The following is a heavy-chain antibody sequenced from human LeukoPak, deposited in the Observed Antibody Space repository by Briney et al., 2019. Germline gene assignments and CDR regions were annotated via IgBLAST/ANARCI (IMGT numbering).Heavy chain of an antibody. CDR2: IYYSGST. CDR1: GGSFSGYY. Sequence: PSETLSLTCAVYGGSFSGYYWSWIRQPPGKGLEWIGYIYYSGSTNYNPSLKSRVTISVDTSKNQFSLKLSSVTAADTAVYYCARGMRWFDPWGQGTLVTVSS. CDR3: ARGMRWFDP. V-gene: IGHV4-59*01. J-gene: IGHJ5*02.